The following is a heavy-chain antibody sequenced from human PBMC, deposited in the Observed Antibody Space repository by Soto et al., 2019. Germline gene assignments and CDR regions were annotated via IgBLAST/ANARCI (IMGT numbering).Heavy chain of an antibody. CDR2: ISGSGSTI. Sequence: GGSLRLSCAASGFTFSSYAVSWVRQAPGKGPEWISSISGSGSTIYYADSVKGRFTISRDNAKNSLYLQMNSLGVEDTAVYYCARGPYRNTYNWFDSWGQGTLVTVS. J-gene: IGHJ5*02. CDR3: ARGPYRNTYNWFDS. V-gene: IGHV3-21*06. CDR1: GFTFSSYA. D-gene: IGHD5-12*01.